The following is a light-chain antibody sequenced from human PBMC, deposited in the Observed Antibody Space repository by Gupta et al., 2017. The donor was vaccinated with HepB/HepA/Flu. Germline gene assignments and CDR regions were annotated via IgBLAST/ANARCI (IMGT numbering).Light chain of an antibody. CDR3: QQDDCSPYT. V-gene: IGKV1-8*01. Sequence: AIRMTQSPSSFSASTGDRVTITCRASQGISSYLAWYQQKPGKAPKLLICATSTLQSGVPSRFSGSGSGTDFTLTISCLQSEDFATYYCQQDDCSPYTFGQGTKVEVK. CDR1: QGISSY. CDR2: ATS. J-gene: IGKJ1*01.